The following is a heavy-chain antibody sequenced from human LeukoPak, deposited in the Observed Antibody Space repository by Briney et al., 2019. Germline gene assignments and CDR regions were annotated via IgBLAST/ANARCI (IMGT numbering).Heavy chain of an antibody. CDR2: INPNSGGT. CDR1: GYTFTGYY. Sequence: EASVKVSCKASGYTFTGYYMHWVRQAPGQGLEWMGRINPNSGGTNYAQKFQGRVTMTRDTSISTAYMELSRLRSDDTAVYYCARVDIVATPNFDHWGQGTLVTVSS. CDR3: ARVDIVATPNFDH. J-gene: IGHJ4*02. V-gene: IGHV1-2*06. D-gene: IGHD5-12*01.